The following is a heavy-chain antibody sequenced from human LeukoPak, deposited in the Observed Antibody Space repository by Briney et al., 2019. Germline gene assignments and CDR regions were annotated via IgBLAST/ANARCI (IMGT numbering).Heavy chain of an antibody. CDR1: GGSIRSYY. D-gene: IGHD2-21*02. J-gene: IGHJ5*02. V-gene: IGHV4-59*01. CDR2: IYYSGNT. CDR3: ARGAGYCGGDCYLNWFDP. Sequence: SETLSLTCTVSGGSIRSYYWSWLRQPPGKGLEWLGYIYYSGNTNYNPSLKSRVTISVDTSKNQFSLKLSSVTAADTAVYYCARGAGYCGGDCYLNWFDPWGQGTLVTVSS.